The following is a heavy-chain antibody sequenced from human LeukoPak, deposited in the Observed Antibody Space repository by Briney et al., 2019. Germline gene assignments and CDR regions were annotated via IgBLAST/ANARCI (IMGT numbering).Heavy chain of an antibody. D-gene: IGHD3-9*01. V-gene: IGHV4-59*01. J-gene: IGHJ3*02. Sequence: SETLSLTCTVSGGSISTYYWSLIRQPPGKGLEWIGYIYYSGSTNCNPSLKSRVTISVDTSKNQFSLKRTSVTAADTAVYYCARRRGGQFDWLLYVGEAFDIWGQGTMVTVSS. CDR3: ARRRGGQFDWLLYVGEAFDI. CDR1: GGSISTYY. CDR2: IYYSGST.